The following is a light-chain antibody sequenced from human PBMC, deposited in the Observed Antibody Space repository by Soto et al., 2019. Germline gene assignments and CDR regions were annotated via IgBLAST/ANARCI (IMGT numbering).Light chain of an antibody. CDR2: DVS. V-gene: IGLV2-14*03. J-gene: IGLJ2*01. CDR3: SSYTSSNTLEGI. Sequence: QSALTQPASVSGSPGQSITISCTGISSDVGYDSVSWYQHHPGKAPKLMIYDVSNRPSGISNRFSGSKSGNTASLTISGLRAEDEADYYCSSYTSSNTLEGIFGGGTKLTVL. CDR1: SSDVGYDS.